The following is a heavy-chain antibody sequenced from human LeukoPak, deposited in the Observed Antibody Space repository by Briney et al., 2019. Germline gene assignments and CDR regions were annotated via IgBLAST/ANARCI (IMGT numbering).Heavy chain of an antibody. CDR1: GGSISSGSYY. D-gene: IGHD6-13*01. V-gene: IGHV4-61*02. J-gene: IGHJ5*02. Sequence: SETLSLTCTVSGGSISSGSYYWSWIRQPAGKGLEWIGRISSSGSTNYNPSLKSRVTISVDTSKNQFSLKLTSVTAADTAVYYCARALGGIGWQQLVKWFDPWGQGTLVTVSS. CDR2: ISSSGST. CDR3: ARALGGIGWQQLVKWFDP.